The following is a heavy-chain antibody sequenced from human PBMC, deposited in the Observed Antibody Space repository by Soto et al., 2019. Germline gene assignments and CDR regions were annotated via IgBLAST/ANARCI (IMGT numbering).Heavy chain of an antibody. D-gene: IGHD3-22*01. CDR1: GFTFSSYE. J-gene: IGHJ4*02. Sequence: PGGSLRLSCVASGFTFSSYEMNWVRQAPGKVLEWVSYISSSGTTIYYADSVRGRFTISRDNAKNSLYLQMNSLRAEDTTVYYCAREKKYYYDSSGYPYFDYWGQGTLVTVSS. V-gene: IGHV3-48*03. CDR2: ISSSGTTI. CDR3: AREKKYYYDSSGYPYFDY.